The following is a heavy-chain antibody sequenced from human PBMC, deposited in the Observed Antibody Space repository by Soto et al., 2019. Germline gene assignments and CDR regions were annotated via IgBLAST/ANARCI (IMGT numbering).Heavy chain of an antibody. CDR3: AKDTMSRSWYYFDH. V-gene: IGHV3-23*01. D-gene: IGHD3-22*01. J-gene: IGHJ4*02. Sequence: EVQLLESGGGLVQSGGSLRLSCAASGFTFSSYAMSWVRQVPGKGLEWVSAISGSGGSTYYADSLRGRFTISRDNSNNTLFLQMNSLRAEDTAVYYCAKDTMSRSWYYFDHWGQGTLVTVSS. CDR1: GFTFSSYA. CDR2: ISGSGGST.